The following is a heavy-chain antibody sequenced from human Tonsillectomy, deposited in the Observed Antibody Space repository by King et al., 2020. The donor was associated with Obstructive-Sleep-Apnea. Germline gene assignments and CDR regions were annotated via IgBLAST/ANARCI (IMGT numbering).Heavy chain of an antibody. Sequence: VQLVESGGGVVQPGRSLRLSCAASGFTFSSYGMHWVRQAPGKGLEGVAVIWYDGSNKYYADSVKGRFTISRDNSKNTRYLQMNSLRAEDTAVYYCARGYTPDILTGYNNWFDPWGQGTLVTVSS. V-gene: IGHV3-33*01. J-gene: IGHJ5*02. CDR3: ARGYTPDILTGYNNWFDP. CDR1: GFTFSSYG. CDR2: IWYDGSNK. D-gene: IGHD3-9*01.